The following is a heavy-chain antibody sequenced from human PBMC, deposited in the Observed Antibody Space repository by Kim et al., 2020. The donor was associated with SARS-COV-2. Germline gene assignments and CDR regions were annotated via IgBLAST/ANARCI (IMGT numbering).Heavy chain of an antibody. CDR1: GFSFSDSA. J-gene: IGHJ3*02. Sequence: GGSLRLSCAASGFSFSDSAMHWVRQASGKGLEWVGRITCKANSYATTYAASVRGRITISRDESSNEPHMQMKSLKTADTAVYDCNRVPGTPLAFWDAYD. V-gene: IGHV3-73*01. CDR3: NRVPGTPLAFWDAYD. CDR2: ITCKANSYAT. D-gene: IGHD3-3*02.